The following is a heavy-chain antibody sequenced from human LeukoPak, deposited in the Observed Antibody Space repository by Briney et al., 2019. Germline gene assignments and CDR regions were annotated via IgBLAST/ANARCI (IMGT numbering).Heavy chain of an antibody. Sequence: ASVKVSCKTSGYTFTDKHLHWVRQAAGRGLEWMGRIVPKSGDTNYAQQFQGRVTMTRDTSISTAYMELSRLTSDDTAVYFCVRENWFIANWGQGTQVTVSS. CDR1: GYTFTDKH. J-gene: IGHJ4*02. V-gene: IGHV1-2*06. CDR2: IVPKSGDT. CDR3: VRENWFIAN. D-gene: IGHD3-9*01.